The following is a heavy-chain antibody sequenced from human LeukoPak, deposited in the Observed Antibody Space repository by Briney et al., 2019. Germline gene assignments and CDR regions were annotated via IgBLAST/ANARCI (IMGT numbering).Heavy chain of an antibody. Sequence: GGSLRLSCAASGFTFSSYSMNWVRQAPGKGLEWVSYISSSGSTIYYADSVKGRFTISRDNSKDTLYLQMNSLRAEDTAVYYCAKRRGSSWYQDIEYWGQGTLVTVSS. CDR2: ISSSGSTI. D-gene: IGHD6-13*01. CDR1: GFTFSSYS. J-gene: IGHJ4*02. V-gene: IGHV3-48*01. CDR3: AKRRGSSWYQDIEY.